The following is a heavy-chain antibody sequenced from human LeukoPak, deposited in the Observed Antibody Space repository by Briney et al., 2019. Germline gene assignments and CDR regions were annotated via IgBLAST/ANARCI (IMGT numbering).Heavy chain of an antibody. CDR1: GFTFSDYY. Sequence: PGGSLRLSCAASGFTFSDYYMSWIRQAPGKGLEWVSYISSSSSHANYADSVKGRFTISRDNAKNSLYLQMNSLRAEDTAVYYCAGLNDSGSNYCDYWGQGTLATVSP. D-gene: IGHD3-10*01. V-gene: IGHV3-11*03. J-gene: IGHJ4*02. CDR3: AGLNDSGSNYCDY. CDR2: ISSSSSHA.